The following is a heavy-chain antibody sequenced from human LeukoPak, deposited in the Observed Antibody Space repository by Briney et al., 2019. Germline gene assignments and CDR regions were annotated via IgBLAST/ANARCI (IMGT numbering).Heavy chain of an antibody. CDR3: ARYYADYYYYYFMDV. CDR2: INWNGGST. V-gene: IGHV3-20*04. D-gene: IGHD1-26*01. J-gene: IGHJ6*03. Sequence: PGGSLRLSCAASGFTFDDYGMGWVRQAPGKGLEWVSGINWNGGSTGYADSVKGRFTISRDNAKNSLYLQMNSLRAEDTALYYCARYYADYYYYYFMDVWGKGTTVTVSS. CDR1: GFTFDDYG.